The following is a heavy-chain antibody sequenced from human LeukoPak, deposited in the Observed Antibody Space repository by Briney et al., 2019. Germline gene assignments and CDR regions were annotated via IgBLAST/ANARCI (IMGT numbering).Heavy chain of an antibody. Sequence: GGSLRLSCAASGFTFSSYAMSWVRQAPGKGLEWVSAISGSGGSTYYADSVKGRFTISRDSSKNTLYLQINSLRVEDTAVYYCAKDRDRYVSGSFDYWGQGTLVTVSS. CDR3: AKDRDRYVSGSFDY. V-gene: IGHV3-23*01. J-gene: IGHJ4*02. CDR2: ISGSGGST. D-gene: IGHD3-10*01. CDR1: GFTFSSYA.